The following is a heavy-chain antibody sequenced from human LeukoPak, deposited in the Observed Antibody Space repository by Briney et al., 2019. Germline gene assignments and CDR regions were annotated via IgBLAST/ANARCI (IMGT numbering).Heavy chain of an antibody. CDR3: ARGAMGISENYYDSPGAFDI. CDR2: IYYSGST. J-gene: IGHJ3*02. CDR1: GGSISSSSYY. V-gene: IGHV4-39*07. Sequence: PSETLSLTCTVSGGSISSSSYYWGWIRQPPGKGLEWIGSIYYSGSTYYNPSLKSRVTISVDTSKNQFSLKLSSVTAADTAVYYCARGAMGISENYYDSPGAFDIWGQGTMVTVSS. D-gene: IGHD3-22*01.